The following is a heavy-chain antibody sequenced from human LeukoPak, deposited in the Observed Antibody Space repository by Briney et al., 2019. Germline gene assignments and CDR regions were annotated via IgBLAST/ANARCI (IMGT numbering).Heavy chain of an antibody. CDR2: IIPIFGTA. V-gene: IGHV1-69*13. CDR3: ARGSDYNWFDP. CDR1: GYTFTSYY. Sequence: SVKVSCKASGYTFTSYYMHWVRQAPGQGLEWMGGIIPIFGTANYAQRFQGRVTITADESTSTAYMELSSLRSEDTAVYYCARGSDYNWFDPWGQGTLVTVSS. J-gene: IGHJ5*02.